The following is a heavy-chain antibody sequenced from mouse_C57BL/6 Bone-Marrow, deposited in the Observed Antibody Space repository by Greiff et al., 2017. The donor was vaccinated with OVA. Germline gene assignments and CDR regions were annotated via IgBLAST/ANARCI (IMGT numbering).Heavy chain of an antibody. CDR2: IDPRSGNT. D-gene: IGHD5-5*01. V-gene: IGHV1-81*01. Sequence: QVQLQQSGAELARPGASVKLSCKASGYTFTSYGISWVKQRTGQGLEWIGEIDPRSGNTYYNEKSKGKATLTADKSASAAYMELRSLTSEDSAVYVCARGVYLYAMDYWGQGTSVTVSS. CDR1: GYTFTSYG. CDR3: ARGVYLYAMDY. J-gene: IGHJ4*01.